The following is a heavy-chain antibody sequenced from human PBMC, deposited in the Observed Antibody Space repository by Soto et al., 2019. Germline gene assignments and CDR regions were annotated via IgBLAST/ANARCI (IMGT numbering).Heavy chain of an antibody. D-gene: IGHD4-17*01. Sequence: GASVKVSCKASGGTFSSYAISWVRQAPGQGLEWMGGIIPIFGTANYAQKFQGRVTITADESTSTAYMELSSLRSEDTAVYYCARFALRTTVVTGLWFDPWGQGTLVTVSS. J-gene: IGHJ5*02. CDR3: ARFALRTTVVTGLWFDP. CDR1: GGTFSSYA. CDR2: IIPIFGTA. V-gene: IGHV1-69*13.